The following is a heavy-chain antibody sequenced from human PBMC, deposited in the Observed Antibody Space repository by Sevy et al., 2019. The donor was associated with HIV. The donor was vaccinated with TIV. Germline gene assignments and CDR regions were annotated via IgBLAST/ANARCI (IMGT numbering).Heavy chain of an antibody. D-gene: IGHD1-26*01. V-gene: IGHV3-30*18. J-gene: IGHJ6*02. CDR3: ANAYSGSYSHSYLYALDV. CDR2: ISHDGINE. CDR1: GFTFNNYA. Sequence: GGSLRLSCAASGFTFNNYAMSWVRQAPGKGLDWVALISHDGINEYYADSVKGRFTISRDNSKNTVYLEMNSLRNEDTAIYFCANAYSGSYSHSYLYALDVWGQGTTVTVSS.